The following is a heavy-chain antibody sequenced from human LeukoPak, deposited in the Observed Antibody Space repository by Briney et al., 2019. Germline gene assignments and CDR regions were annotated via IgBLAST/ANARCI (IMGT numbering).Heavy chain of an antibody. J-gene: IGHJ4*02. CDR3: ARVGANINDGFDY. V-gene: IGHV1-2*02. CDR2: INPNSGGT. Sequence: ASVKVSCKASGYTFTGYYMHWVRQAPGQGLEWMGWINPNSGGTNYAQKFQGRVTMTRDTSISAAYMELSRLRSDDTAVYYCARVGANINDGFDYWGQGTLVTVSS. D-gene: IGHD1-26*01. CDR1: GYTFTGYY.